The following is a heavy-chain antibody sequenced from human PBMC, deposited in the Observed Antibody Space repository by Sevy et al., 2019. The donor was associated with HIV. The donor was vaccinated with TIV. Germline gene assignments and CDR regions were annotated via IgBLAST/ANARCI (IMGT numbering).Heavy chain of an antibody. CDR3: AKEVRSGFY. Sequence: GGSLRLSCAASGFTFISYAFSWVRQAPGKGLEWVSSIGPSGGNTYYADSVKGRFTISRDNSKNTLDLQMNSLRAEDTAVYYCAKEVRSGFYWGQGTLVTVSS. V-gene: IGHV3-23*01. D-gene: IGHD3-3*01. J-gene: IGHJ4*02. CDR1: GFTFISYA. CDR2: IGPSGGNT.